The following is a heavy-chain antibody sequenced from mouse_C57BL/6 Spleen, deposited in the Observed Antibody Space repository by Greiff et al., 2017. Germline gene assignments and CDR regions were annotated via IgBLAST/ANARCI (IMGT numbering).Heavy chain of an antibody. J-gene: IGHJ4*01. CDR1: GYTFTSYW. D-gene: IGHD3-1*01. CDR2: IDPSDSET. CDR3: ARSLQLGYAMDY. Sequence: QVQLQQPGAELVRPGSSVKLSCKASGYTFTSYWMHWVKQRPIQGLEWIGNIDPSDSETNYNQKFKDKATLTVDKSSSTAYMQLSSLTSEDSSVYYCARSLQLGYAMDYWGQGTSVTVSS. V-gene: IGHV1-52*01.